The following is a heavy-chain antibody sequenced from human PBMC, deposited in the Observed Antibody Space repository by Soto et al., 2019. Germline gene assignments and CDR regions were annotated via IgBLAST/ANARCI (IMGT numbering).Heavy chain of an antibody. CDR2: ISGSGGST. D-gene: IGHD1-20*01. V-gene: IGHV3-23*01. Sequence: GGSLRLSCAASGFTFSSYAMSWVRQAPGKGLEWVSAISGSGGSTYYADSVKGRFTISRDNSKNTLYLQMNSLRAEDTAVYYCAKEPRTDSITGTMGDYWGQGTLVTVSS. CDR3: AKEPRTDSITGTMGDY. J-gene: IGHJ4*02. CDR1: GFTFSSYA.